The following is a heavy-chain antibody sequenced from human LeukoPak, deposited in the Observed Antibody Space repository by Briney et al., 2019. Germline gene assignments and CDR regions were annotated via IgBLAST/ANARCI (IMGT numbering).Heavy chain of an antibody. V-gene: IGHV3-66*01. D-gene: IGHD3-10*01. CDR1: GFTVSSNY. J-gene: IGHJ6*03. CDR3: ARVYYGSGSLYQYYYYMDV. CDR2: IYSGGKT. Sequence: GGSLRLSCAASGFTVSSNYMSWVRQAPGKGLEWVSVIYSGGKTYHADSVKGRFTISRDNSKNTLYLQMSSLRAEDTAVYYCARVYYGSGSLYQYYYYMDVWGKGTTVTISS.